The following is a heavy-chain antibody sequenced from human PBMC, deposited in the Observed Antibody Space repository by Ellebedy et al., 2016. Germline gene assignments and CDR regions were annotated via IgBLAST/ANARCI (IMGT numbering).Heavy chain of an antibody. Sequence: GESLKISXKGSGYSFTSYWIGWVRQMPGKGLEWMGIIYPGDSDTRYSPSFQGQVTISADKSISTAYLQWSSLKASDTAMYYCASRYYYDSSGYYGGAFDIWGQGTMVTVSS. CDR2: IYPGDSDT. D-gene: IGHD3-22*01. CDR3: ASRYYYDSSGYYGGAFDI. CDR1: GYSFTSYW. V-gene: IGHV5-51*01. J-gene: IGHJ3*02.